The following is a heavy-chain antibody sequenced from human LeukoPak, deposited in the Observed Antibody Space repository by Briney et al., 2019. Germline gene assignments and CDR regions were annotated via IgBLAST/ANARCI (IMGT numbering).Heavy chain of an antibody. CDR3: AKPEGITFGGVIVSNWFDP. CDR2: ISYDGSNK. D-gene: IGHD3-16*02. Sequence: GGSLRLSCAASGFTFSSYGMHWVRQAPGKGLEWVAVISYDGSNKYYADSVKGRFTISRDNSKNTLYLQMNSLRAEDTAVYYCAKPEGITFGGVIVSNWFDPWGQGTLVTVSS. J-gene: IGHJ5*02. CDR1: GFTFSSYG. V-gene: IGHV3-30*18.